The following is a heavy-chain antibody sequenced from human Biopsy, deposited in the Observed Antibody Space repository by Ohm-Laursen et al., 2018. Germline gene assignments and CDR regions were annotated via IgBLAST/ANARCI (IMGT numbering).Heavy chain of an antibody. CDR2: INPGGNST. CDR1: GYTFTTYY. Sequence: ASVKVSCKASGYTFTTYYIHWVRQAPGQGLEWMGIINPGGNSTAYTQNFQGRVTMTWDTSTTKVYMELSSLRSDDTAVYYCARVFCTSTTCYGLLDNWGQGTVVTVSS. J-gene: IGHJ4*02. V-gene: IGHV1-46*01. CDR3: ARVFCTSTTCYGLLDN. D-gene: IGHD2/OR15-2a*01.